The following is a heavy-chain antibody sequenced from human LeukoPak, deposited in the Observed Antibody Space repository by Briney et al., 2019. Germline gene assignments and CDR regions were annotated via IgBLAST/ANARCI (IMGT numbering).Heavy chain of an antibody. CDR1: GFTFSSYA. CDR3: ARARRPVGFDYSDY. J-gene: IGHJ4*02. V-gene: IGHV3-64*01. D-gene: IGHD1-26*01. CDR2: ISSNGGST. Sequence: GGSLRLSCAASGFTFSSYAMHWVRQAPGKGLEYVSAISSNGGSTYYANSVKGRFTISRDNSKNTLYLQMGSLRAEDMAVYYCARARRPVGFDYSDYWGQGTLVTVSS.